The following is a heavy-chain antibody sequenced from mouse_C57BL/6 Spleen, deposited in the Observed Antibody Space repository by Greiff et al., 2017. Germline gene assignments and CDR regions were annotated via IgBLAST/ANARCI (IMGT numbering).Heavy chain of an antibody. D-gene: IGHD5-5*01. CDR2: INTNNGGT. J-gene: IGHJ2*01. CDR1: GYTFTDYN. CDR3: ARWTLPYLDY. V-gene: IGHV1-22*01. Sequence: DVKLQESGPELVKPAPSVKMSCKASGYTFTDYNMHWVKQSHGKSLEWMGYINTNNGGTSYNQQFKGKATLTVNKSSSTSYMELRSLTSEDSAVYYCARWTLPYLDYGGQGTTLTVSS.